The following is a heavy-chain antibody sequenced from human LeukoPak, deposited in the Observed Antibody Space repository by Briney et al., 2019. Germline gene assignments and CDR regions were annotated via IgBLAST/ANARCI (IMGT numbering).Heavy chain of an antibody. V-gene: IGHV7-4-1*02. D-gene: IGHD5-18*01. CDR2: INTNTGNP. CDR1: GYTFTSYA. J-gene: IGHJ5*02. CDR3: ARGDDIQLWTTTPHNWFDP. Sequence: ASVKVSCKASGYTFTSYAMNWVRQAPGQGLEWMGWINTNTGNPTYAQGFTGRFVFSLDTSVSTAYLQISSLKAEDTAVYYCARGDDIQLWTTTPHNWFDPWGQGTLVTVSS.